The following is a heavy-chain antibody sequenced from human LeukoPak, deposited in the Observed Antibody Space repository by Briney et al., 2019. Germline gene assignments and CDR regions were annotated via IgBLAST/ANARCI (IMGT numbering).Heavy chain of an antibody. Sequence: PSENLSLTCYVSNGSMTNYFWSWIRQPPGKGLEFLGFIWHNGSPSYNPSLKSRLTMSVDTSRTHFSMKLTAVTAADTAVYYCARGGDEQWLVQGAFDIWGQGTMVTVSS. V-gene: IGHV4-59*12. CDR1: NGSMTNYF. CDR3: ARGGDEQWLVQGAFDI. J-gene: IGHJ3*02. D-gene: IGHD6-19*01. CDR2: IWHNGSP.